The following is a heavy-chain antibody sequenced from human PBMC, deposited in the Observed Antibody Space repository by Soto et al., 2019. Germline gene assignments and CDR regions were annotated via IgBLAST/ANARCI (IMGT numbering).Heavy chain of an antibody. D-gene: IGHD3-22*01. Sequence: GGSLRLSCAASGFTFSDYYMSWIRQAPGKGLEWVSYISSSDTIISYADSVKGRFTISRDNAKNSLYLQMNSLRAEDTAVYYCARDLGYYDSSGYFDYWGQGTLVTVSS. J-gene: IGHJ4*02. CDR2: ISSSDTII. V-gene: IGHV3-11*01. CDR3: ARDLGYYDSSGYFDY. CDR1: GFTFSDYY.